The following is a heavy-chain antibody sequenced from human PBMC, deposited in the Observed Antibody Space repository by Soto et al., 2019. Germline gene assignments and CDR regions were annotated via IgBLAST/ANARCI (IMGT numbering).Heavy chain of an antibody. CDR2: ISYDGSKK. CDR3: AKDAVTTLDY. V-gene: IGHV3-30*18. CDR1: GFTFSNYA. J-gene: IGHJ4*02. Sequence: GVSLRLSCAASGFTFSNYATHWVRQAPGKGLEWVAVISYDGSKKYYAESVKGRFTISRDNSKNTLYLQMNSLRAEDTAVYYCAKDAVTTLDYWGQGTLVTVSS. D-gene: IGHD4-17*01.